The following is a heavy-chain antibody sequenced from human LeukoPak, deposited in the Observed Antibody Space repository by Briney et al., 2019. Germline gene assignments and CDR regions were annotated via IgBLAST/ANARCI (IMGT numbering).Heavy chain of an antibody. D-gene: IGHD1-20*01. V-gene: IGHV1-2*02. CDR2: MNPNSGAT. J-gene: IGHJ6*03. CDR1: GYTFTSYY. CDR3: ARIITGTTEAYYYYYYMDV. Sequence: ASVKVSCKASGYTFTSYYMHWVRQAPGQGLEWMGWMNPNSGATNYAQKLQGRVTMTTDTSTSTAYMELRSLRSDDTAVYYCARIITGTTEAYYYYYYMDVWGKGTTVTVSS.